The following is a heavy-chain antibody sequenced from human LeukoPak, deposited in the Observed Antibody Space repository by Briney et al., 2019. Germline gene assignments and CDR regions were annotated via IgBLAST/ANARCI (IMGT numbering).Heavy chain of an antibody. Sequence: PGGSLRLSCAASGFTFSSYGMHWVHQAPGKGLEWVAVIWYDGSNKYYADSVKGRFTISRDNSKNTLYLQMNGLRAEDTAVYYCARVRARQWLGNFDYWGQGTLVTVSS. D-gene: IGHD6-19*01. CDR2: IWYDGSNK. CDR3: ARVRARQWLGNFDY. CDR1: GFTFSSYG. V-gene: IGHV3-33*01. J-gene: IGHJ4*02.